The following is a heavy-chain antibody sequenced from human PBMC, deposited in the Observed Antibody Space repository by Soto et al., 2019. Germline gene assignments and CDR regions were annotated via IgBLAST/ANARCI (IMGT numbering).Heavy chain of an antibody. D-gene: IGHD2-15*01. CDR1: GGTFSSYT. CDR2: IIPVLGIA. J-gene: IGHJ5*02. V-gene: IGHV1-69*08. CDR3: ARDGGKVVVVAATPGWFDP. Sequence: QVQLVQSGAEVKKPGSSVKVSCKASGGTFSSYTISWVRQAPGQGLEWMGRIIPVLGIANYAQKCQGSVTITADKSTSTAYMELSSLRSEDTAVYYFARDGGKVVVVAATPGWFDPWGQGTLVTFSS.